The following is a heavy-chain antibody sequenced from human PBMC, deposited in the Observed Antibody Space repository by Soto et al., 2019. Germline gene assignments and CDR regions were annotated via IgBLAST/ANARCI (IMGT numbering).Heavy chain of an antibody. CDR2: ISGSGGST. J-gene: IGHJ6*03. CDR1: GFTFSSYA. D-gene: IGHD3-9*01. CDR3: ANSPLNYYDILTGYNYYYYMDV. Sequence: GGSLRLSCAASGFTFSSYAMSWVRQAPGKGLEWVSAISGSGGSTYYADSVKGRFTISRDNSKNTLYLQMNSLRAEDTAVYYCANSPLNYYDILTGYNYYYYMDVWGKGTTVTVSS. V-gene: IGHV3-23*01.